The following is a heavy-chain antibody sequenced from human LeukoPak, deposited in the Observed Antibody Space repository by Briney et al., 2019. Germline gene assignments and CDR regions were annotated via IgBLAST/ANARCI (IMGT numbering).Heavy chain of an antibody. Sequence: SETLSLTCTVSGGSVSSGSYYWSWIRQPPGKELEWIGYIYYSGSTNYNPSLKSRVTISVDTSTNQFSLKLRSVTAADTAVYYCARVPGGGTAANWGQGTMVTVSS. CDR1: GGSVSSGSYY. CDR2: IYYSGST. J-gene: IGHJ3*01. CDR3: ARVPGGGTAAN. V-gene: IGHV4-61*01. D-gene: IGHD1-7*01.